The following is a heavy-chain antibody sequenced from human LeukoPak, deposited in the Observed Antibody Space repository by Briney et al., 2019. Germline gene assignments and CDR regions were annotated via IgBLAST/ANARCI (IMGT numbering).Heavy chain of an antibody. CDR3: ATFDYGDYEYYFDY. CDR2: ISYDGSNK. V-gene: IGHV3-30*04. D-gene: IGHD4-17*01. Sequence: GGSLRLSCTASGFTFSSYAMHWVRQAPGKGLEWVAVISYDGSNKYYADSVKGRFTISRDNSKNTLYLQMNSLRAEDTAVYYCATFDYGDYEYYFDYWGQGTLDTVSS. CDR1: GFTFSSYA. J-gene: IGHJ4*02.